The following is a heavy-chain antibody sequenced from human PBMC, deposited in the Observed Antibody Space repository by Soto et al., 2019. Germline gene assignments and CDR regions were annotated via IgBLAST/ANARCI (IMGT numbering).Heavy chain of an antibody. CDR1: GGSIRSYY. D-gene: IGHD6-19*01. V-gene: IGHV4-59*08. CDR3: ARLAGFYKYLDS. CDR2: LYNSGST. Sequence: ETLSLTCTGSGGSIRSYYWSWIRQAPGKGLEWIGYLYNSGSTVYNPSLKSRVTISVDTSKNQFSLNLTSVSAADTAVYYCARLAGFYKYLDSWGQGTLVTVS. J-gene: IGHJ5*01.